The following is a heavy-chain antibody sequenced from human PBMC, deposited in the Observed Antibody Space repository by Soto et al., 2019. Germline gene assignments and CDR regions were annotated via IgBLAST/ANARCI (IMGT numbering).Heavy chain of an antibody. V-gene: IGHV6-1*01. CDR1: GDTVSSTSAA. D-gene: IGHD6-6*01. Sequence: SQSLSLTCAFSGDTVSSTSAAWNWIRHSPSRGLEWVGRTYYRSKWYNDYALSVKSRITINPETSKNQFSLQLKSVTPEDTAVYYCARASGYFDSWGQGTPVTVSS. CDR3: ARASGYFDS. J-gene: IGHJ4*02. CDR2: TYYRSKWYN.